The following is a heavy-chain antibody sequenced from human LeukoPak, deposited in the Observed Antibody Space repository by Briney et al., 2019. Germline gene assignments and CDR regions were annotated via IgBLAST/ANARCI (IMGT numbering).Heavy chain of an antibody. J-gene: IGHJ3*02. CDR1: GGSISSGDYY. V-gene: IGHV4-30-4*08. Sequence: SQTLSLTCTVSGGSISSGDYYWSWIRQPPGKGLEWIGYIYYSGSTYYNPSLKSRVTISVDTSKNQFSLKLSSVTAADTAVYYCARVTGAAAGTDAFDIWGQGTMVTVSS. CDR2: IYYSGST. CDR3: ARVTGAAAGTDAFDI. D-gene: IGHD6-13*01.